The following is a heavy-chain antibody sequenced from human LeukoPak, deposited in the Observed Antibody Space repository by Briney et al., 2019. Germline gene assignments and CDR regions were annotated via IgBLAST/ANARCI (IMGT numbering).Heavy chain of an antibody. J-gene: IGHJ5*02. CDR2: ISGYNDNT. Sequence: ASVKVSCKASGYTFTTYGISWVRQAPGQGLEWMGWISGYNDNTKYAQKVQGRVTMTTDTSTSTAYMELRSLRSDDTAVYYCARTGGDCSSTSCYRNWFDPWGQGTLVTVSS. D-gene: IGHD2-2*01. V-gene: IGHV1-18*04. CDR3: ARTGGDCSSTSCYRNWFDP. CDR1: GYTFTTYG.